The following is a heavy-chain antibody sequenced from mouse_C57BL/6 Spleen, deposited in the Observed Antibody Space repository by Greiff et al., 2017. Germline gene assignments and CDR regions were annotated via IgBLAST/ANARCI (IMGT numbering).Heavy chain of an antibody. J-gene: IGHJ2*01. D-gene: IGHD3-2*02. V-gene: IGHV1-69*01. CDR1: GYTFTSYW. Sequence: QVQLQQPGAELVMPGASVKLSCKASGYTFTSYWMHWVKQRPGQGLEWIGEIDPSDSYTNYNQKFKGKSTLTVDKSSSTAYMQLSSLTSEDSAVYYCARRKTAQYYFDYCGQGTTLTVSS. CDR3: ARRKTAQYYFDY. CDR2: IDPSDSYT.